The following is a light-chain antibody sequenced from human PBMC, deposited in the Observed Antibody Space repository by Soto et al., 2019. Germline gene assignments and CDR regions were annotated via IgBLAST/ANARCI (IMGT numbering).Light chain of an antibody. CDR1: QSVSSY. Sequence: EIVLTQSPATLSLSPGERATLSCRASQSVSSYLAWYQQKPGQAPRLLIYDASSRATGLPARFSGSGSGTDFTLTISSLEPEDFAVYYRQQRSTPLPFGGGTKVEIK. CDR2: DAS. J-gene: IGKJ4*01. CDR3: QQRSTPLP. V-gene: IGKV3-11*01.